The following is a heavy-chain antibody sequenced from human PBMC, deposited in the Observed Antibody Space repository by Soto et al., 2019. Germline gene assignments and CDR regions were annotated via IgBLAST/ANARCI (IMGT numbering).Heavy chain of an antibody. D-gene: IGHD5-18*01. J-gene: IGHJ3*02. V-gene: IGHV4-4*02. Sequence: PSETLSLTWAVSGGSIISSNWWRWVHKTPGKGLEWIGEIYHSGSTNYNPSLKSRVTISVDKSKNQFSLKLSSVTAADTAVYYCAREPTDTAVGAFDIWGQGTMVTVSS. CDR3: AREPTDTAVGAFDI. CDR1: GGSIISSNW. CDR2: IYHSGST.